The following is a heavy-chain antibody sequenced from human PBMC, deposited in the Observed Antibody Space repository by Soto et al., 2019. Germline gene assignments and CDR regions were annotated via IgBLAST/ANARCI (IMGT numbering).Heavy chain of an antibody. Sequence: EMQLVQSGGGLVKSGGSLRLSCAASDFSFSSYTMNWVRQAPGKGLEWVSSIGGTAGFIFYADSVKGRFTISRDNARNLLFLQMNSLRAEDTAVYYCAKGRGDLGMVTPYFYYGMDFWGQGTTVTASS. CDR3: AKGRGDLGMVTPYFYYGMDF. V-gene: IGHV3-21*06. CDR2: IGGTAGFI. J-gene: IGHJ6*02. D-gene: IGHD2-21*01. CDR1: DFSFSSYT.